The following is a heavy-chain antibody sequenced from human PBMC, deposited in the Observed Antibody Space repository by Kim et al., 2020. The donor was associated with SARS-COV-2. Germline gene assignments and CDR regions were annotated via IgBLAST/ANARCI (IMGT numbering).Heavy chain of an antibody. V-gene: IGHV1-69*13. D-gene: IGHD6-13*01. CDR1: GGTFSSYA. CDR2: IIPIFGTA. CDR3: ARDIRLQLVRYGMDV. J-gene: IGHJ6*02. Sequence: SVKVSCKASGGTFSSYAISWVRQAPGQGLEWMGWIIPIFGTANYDQKCQGRDTITADESTSTAYQELSSMRSEDTAVYYCARDIRLQLVRYGMDVWGQGTTVTVSS.